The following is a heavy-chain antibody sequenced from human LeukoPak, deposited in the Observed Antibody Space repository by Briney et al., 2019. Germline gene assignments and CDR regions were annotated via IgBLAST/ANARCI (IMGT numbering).Heavy chain of an antibody. V-gene: IGHV3-74*01. J-gene: IGHJ4*02. CDR2: GSIDGSSR. D-gene: IGHD1-1*01. CDR3: ARASGNHYGRFDS. Sequence: GSLRLSCAASGFTFTDYWMHWVRQAPGKGLVGVSRGSIDGSSRSYADSVKGRFTISRDNAKNTLYLQMNSLRVEDTAVYYCARASGNHYGRFDSWGQGTLVTVSS. CDR1: GFTFTDYW.